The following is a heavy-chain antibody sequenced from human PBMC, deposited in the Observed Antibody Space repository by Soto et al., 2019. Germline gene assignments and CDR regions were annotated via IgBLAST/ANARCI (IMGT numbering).Heavy chain of an antibody. Sequence: QVQLVQSGAEVKKPGASVKVSCKASGYTFTSYAMHWVRQAPGQRLEWMGWINAGNGNTKYSQKFQGRATITRDTPASTAYMELSSLRSEDTAVYYCARGPGGPDGPGDYWGQGTLVTVSS. CDR1: GYTFTSYA. CDR2: INAGNGNT. V-gene: IGHV1-3*01. CDR3: ARGPGGPDGPGDY. J-gene: IGHJ4*02. D-gene: IGHD2-15*01.